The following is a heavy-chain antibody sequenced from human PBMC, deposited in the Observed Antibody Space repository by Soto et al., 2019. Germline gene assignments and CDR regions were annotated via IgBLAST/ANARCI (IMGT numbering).Heavy chain of an antibody. CDR3: AIDAATKYYYDSSGYYWSVY. Sequence: GGSLRLSCAASGFTFSSYAISWVRQAPGKGLEWVSAISGSGGSTYYADSVKGRFTISRDNSKNTLYLQMNSLRAEDTAVYYCAIDAATKYYYDSSGYYWSVYWGQGTLVTVSS. CDR2: ISGSGGST. D-gene: IGHD3-22*01. CDR1: GFTFSSYA. J-gene: IGHJ4*02. V-gene: IGHV3-23*01.